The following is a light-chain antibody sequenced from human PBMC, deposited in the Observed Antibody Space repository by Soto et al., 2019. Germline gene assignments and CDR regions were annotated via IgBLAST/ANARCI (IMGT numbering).Light chain of an antibody. CDR2: EES. J-gene: IGKJ4*01. Sequence: IQMTQSPSSLSASVGDRVTITCRASQAVPNNMAWYQQKPGKPPKLLIYEESTLHSGVPSRFSGRKSGTQFTLTIDSLQPEDFETYYCQQVKNYPRTFGGGTKVDIK. CDR3: QQVKNYPRT. V-gene: IGKV1-9*01. CDR1: QAVPNN.